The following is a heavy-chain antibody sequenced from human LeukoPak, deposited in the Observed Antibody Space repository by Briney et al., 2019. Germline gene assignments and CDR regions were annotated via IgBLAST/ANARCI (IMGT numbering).Heavy chain of an antibody. CDR3: ARPSQFKILTGYPGRYDAFDI. V-gene: IGHV4-59*12. J-gene: IGHJ3*02. D-gene: IGHD3-9*01. CDR2: IYYSGST. CDR1: GGSISSYY. Sequence: SETLSLTCTVSGGSISSYYWSWIRQPPGKGLEWIGYIYYSGSTNYNPSLKSRVTISVDTSKNQFSLKLSSVTAADTAVYYCARPSQFKILTGYPGRYDAFDIWGQGTMVTVSS.